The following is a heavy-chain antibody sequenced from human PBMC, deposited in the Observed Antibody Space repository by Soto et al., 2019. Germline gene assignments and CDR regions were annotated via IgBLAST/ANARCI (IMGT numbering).Heavy chain of an antibody. CDR3: AXXXXXXXXXXGYRPYYFDY. V-gene: IGHV1-69*01. Sequence: QVQLVQSGAEVKKPGSSVKVSCKASGGTFSSYAISWVRQAPGQGLEWMGGIIPIFGTANYAQKFQGRVTITADESTSTAYMELSSLXXXXXXXXXXAXXXXXXXXXXGYRPYYFDYWGQGTLVTVSS. D-gene: IGHD3-22*01. J-gene: IGHJ4*02. CDR1: GGTFSSYA. CDR2: IIPIFGTA.